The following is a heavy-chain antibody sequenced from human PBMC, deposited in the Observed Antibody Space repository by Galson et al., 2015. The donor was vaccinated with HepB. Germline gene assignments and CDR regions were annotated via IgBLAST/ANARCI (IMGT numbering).Heavy chain of an antibody. CDR2: ISVYTGNT. V-gene: IGHV1-18*01. CDR1: GYIFTTYG. CDR3: ARDPDLYSGYFDY. Sequence: SVKVSCKASGYIFTTYGISWVRQAPGQGLEWMGWISVYTGNTNYAQKLQGRVTMTTDTSTSTAYMELRSLRSDDTAVYYCARDPDLYSGYFDYWGQGTLVTVSS. J-gene: IGHJ4*02. D-gene: IGHD4-23*01.